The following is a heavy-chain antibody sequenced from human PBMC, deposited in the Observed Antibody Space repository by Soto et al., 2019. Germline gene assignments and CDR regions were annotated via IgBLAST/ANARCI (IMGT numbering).Heavy chain of an antibody. CDR2: IYYRGST. Sequence: QVQLQESGPGLVKPSETLSLTCTVSGGSLTSGSYYWSWIRQPTGKGREWIGNIYYRGSTNYNPSLKSRVTISVDTSKNQFSLKLSSVTAAATAVYYCARVATVTTLADQWGQGTLVTVSS. J-gene: IGHJ4*02. CDR3: ARVATVTTLADQ. V-gene: IGHV4-61*01. CDR1: GGSLTSGSYY. D-gene: IGHD4-17*01.